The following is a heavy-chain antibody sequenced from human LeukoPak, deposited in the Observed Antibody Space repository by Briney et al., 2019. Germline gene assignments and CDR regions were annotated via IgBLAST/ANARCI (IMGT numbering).Heavy chain of an antibody. Sequence: GGSLRLSCAASGLTFSSHWMHWVRQAPGKGLEWVSGINWNGGSTGYADSVKGRFTISRDNAKNSLYLQMNSLRAEDTALYYCARDPKYYYDSSGYYPYYFDYWGQGTLVTVSS. CDR1: GLTFSSHW. D-gene: IGHD3-22*01. V-gene: IGHV3-20*04. CDR3: ARDPKYYYDSSGYYPYYFDY. J-gene: IGHJ4*02. CDR2: INWNGGST.